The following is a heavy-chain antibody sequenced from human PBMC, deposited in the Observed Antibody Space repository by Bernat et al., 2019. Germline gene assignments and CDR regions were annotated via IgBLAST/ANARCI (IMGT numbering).Heavy chain of an antibody. V-gene: IGHV4-31*03. J-gene: IGHJ3*02. D-gene: IGHD5-24*01. Sequence: QVQLQESGPGLVKPSQTLSLTCTVSGGSISSGGYYWSWIRQHPGKGLEWLGYIYYSGSTYYNPSLKSRVTISVDTSKNQFSLKLSSVTAADTAVYYCARGGGRPDGYKEDKDAFDIWGQGTMVTVSS. CDR1: GGSISSGGYY. CDR3: ARGGGRPDGYKEDKDAFDI. CDR2: IYYSGST.